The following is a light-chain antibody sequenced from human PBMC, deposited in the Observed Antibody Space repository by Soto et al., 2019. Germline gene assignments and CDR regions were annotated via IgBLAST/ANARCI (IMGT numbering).Light chain of an antibody. CDR3: QQYGSSPT. CDR1: QSVSSSY. Sequence: EMVLTQSPGTLSLSRGERATLSCRSSQSVSSSYLAWYQHKPGQAPRLLIYDVSSRATGIPDRFSGSGSGTDFTLTISRLEPEHFEVYYCQQYGSSPTFGQGTKVEIK. J-gene: IGKJ1*01. CDR2: DVS. V-gene: IGKV3-20*01.